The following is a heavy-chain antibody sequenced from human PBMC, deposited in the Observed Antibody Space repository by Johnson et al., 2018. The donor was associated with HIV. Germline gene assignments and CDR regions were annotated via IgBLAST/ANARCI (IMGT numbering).Heavy chain of an antibody. J-gene: IGHJ3*01. CDR1: GFIFDDYG. Sequence: QVQLVESGGGVVRPGGSLRLSCAASGFIFDDYGMSWVRQAPGKGLEWVAVISYDGSNKYYAESLKGRISISRDNSMNTLYLQMNSLRAEDTAVYYCATFGYTSGWIVTDDAFDVWGHGTLVTVSS. CDR3: ATFGYTSGWIVTDDAFDV. V-gene: IGHV3-30*03. D-gene: IGHD6-19*01. CDR2: ISYDGSNK.